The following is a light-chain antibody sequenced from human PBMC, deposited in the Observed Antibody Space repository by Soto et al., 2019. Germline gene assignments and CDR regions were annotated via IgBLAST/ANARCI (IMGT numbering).Light chain of an antibody. CDR2: DVS. CDR3: QQYHRYPT. J-gene: IGKJ1*01. CDR1: QNINAW. V-gene: IGKV1-5*01. Sequence: IQMTQAPSTLSATVGDSVTISCRASQNINAWLAWYQQKPGKAPKLLIYDVSTLDSGVPSRFSGSASGAEFTLTINNLESDDFGTYYCQQYHRYPTFGQGTKVDI.